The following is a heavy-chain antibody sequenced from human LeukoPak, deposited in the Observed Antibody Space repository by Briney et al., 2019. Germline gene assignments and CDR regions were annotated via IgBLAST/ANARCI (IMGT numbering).Heavy chain of an antibody. CDR1: GFTFSSYG. D-gene: IGHD1-7*01. V-gene: IGHV3-30*18. Sequence: PGGSLRLSCAASGFTFSSYGMHWVRQAPGKGLEWVAVISYDGGNKYYADSVKGRFTISRDNSKNTLYLQMNSLKAEDTAVYYCAKTPPQLPPNYYYYYMDVWGKGTTVTVSS. J-gene: IGHJ6*03. CDR3: AKTPPQLPPNYYYYYMDV. CDR2: ISYDGGNK.